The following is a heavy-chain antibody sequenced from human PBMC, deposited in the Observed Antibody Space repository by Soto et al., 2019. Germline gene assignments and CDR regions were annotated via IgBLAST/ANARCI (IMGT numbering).Heavy chain of an antibody. Sequence: EVQLLESGGGLVQPGGSLRLSCATDGFTFDSYAMHWVRQAPGKGLEWVSSLSGSGYQTYYADSVKGRLTISRDRSKNKVDLEMNSPRAGGTTVYFCAKGRLTVFGVVVTFEDWGRGTLVTVAS. D-gene: IGHD3-3*01. CDR1: GFTFDSYA. J-gene: IGHJ4*02. V-gene: IGHV3-23*01. CDR3: AKGRLTVFGVVVTFED. CDR2: LSGSGYQT.